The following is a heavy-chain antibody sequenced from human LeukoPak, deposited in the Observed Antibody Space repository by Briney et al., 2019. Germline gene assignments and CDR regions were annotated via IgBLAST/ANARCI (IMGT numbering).Heavy chain of an antibody. CDR2: ISSSSSYI. V-gene: IGHV3-21*01. D-gene: IGHD2-2*01. Sequence: GGSLRLSCAASGFTFSSYSMNWVRQAPGKGLEWVSSISSSSSYIYYADSVKGRFTISRDNAKNSLYLQMNSLRAEDTAVYYCARDQGRDCSSTSCYFVYYYYYYMDVWGKGTTVTVSS. CDR1: GFTFSSYS. J-gene: IGHJ6*03. CDR3: ARDQGRDCSSTSCYFVYYYYYYMDV.